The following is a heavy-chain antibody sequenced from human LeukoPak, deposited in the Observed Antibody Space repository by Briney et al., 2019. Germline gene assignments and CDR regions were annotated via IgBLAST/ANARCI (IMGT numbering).Heavy chain of an antibody. CDR1: GFTFSNFA. Sequence: GGSLRLSCSASGFTFSNFAMSWVRQAPGKGLEWVSAVSSDGINTYYTDSVKGRFTISRDNSKNTVYLQMNSLRAEDTAVYYCAKDLYYYGSGSYQGTSDAFDIWGQGTMVTVSS. D-gene: IGHD3-10*01. CDR2: VSSDGINT. CDR3: AKDLYYYGSGSYQGTSDAFDI. J-gene: IGHJ3*02. V-gene: IGHV3-23*01.